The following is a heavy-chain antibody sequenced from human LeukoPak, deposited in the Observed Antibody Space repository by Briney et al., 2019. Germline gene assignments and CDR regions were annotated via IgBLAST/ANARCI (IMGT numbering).Heavy chain of an antibody. D-gene: IGHD5-24*01. Sequence: GGSLRLSCAASKFTFSTFSMSWVRQAPGKGLEWVGFIRSKAYGGTTEYAASVKGRFTISRDDSKSIAYLQMNSLKTEDTAVYYCTSSQMGYYYYYMDVWGKGTTVTISS. CDR1: KFTFSTFS. CDR3: TSSQMGYYYYYMDV. CDR2: IRSKAYGGTT. J-gene: IGHJ6*03. V-gene: IGHV3-49*04.